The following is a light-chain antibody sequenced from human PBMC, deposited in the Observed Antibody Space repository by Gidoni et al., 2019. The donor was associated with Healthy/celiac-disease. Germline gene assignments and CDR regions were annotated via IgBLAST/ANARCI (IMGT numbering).Light chain of an antibody. CDR3: SSYTSSSTRV. CDR1: SSDVGGYTY. V-gene: IGLV2-14*01. CDR2: EVS. J-gene: IGLJ3*02. Sequence: QSALTQPASVSGSPGPSSTIPCTGTSSDVGGYTYVSWYQQHPGKAPNLMIYEVSNRPSGVSNRFSGSKSGNTASLTISGLQAEDEADYYCSSYTSSSTRVFGGGTKLTVL.